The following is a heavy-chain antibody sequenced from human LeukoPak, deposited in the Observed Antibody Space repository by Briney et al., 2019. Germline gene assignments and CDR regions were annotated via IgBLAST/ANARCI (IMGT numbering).Heavy chain of an antibody. CDR2: ISYDGSNK. D-gene: IGHD3-22*01. CDR1: GFIFSSYA. V-gene: IGHV3-30-3*02. CDR3: AKFLTYYYDSSGYYYYYYGMDV. J-gene: IGHJ6*02. Sequence: GGSLRLSCAASGFIFSSYAMHWVRQAPGKGLEWVAVISYDGSNKYYADSVKGRFTISRDNSKNTLYLQMNSLRAEDTAVYYCAKFLTYYYDSSGYYYYYYGMDVWGQGTTVTVSS.